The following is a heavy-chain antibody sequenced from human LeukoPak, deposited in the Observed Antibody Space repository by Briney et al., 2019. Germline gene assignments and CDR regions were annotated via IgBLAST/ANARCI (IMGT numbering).Heavy chain of an antibody. Sequence: GGSLRLSCIASGFTFNNYAMTWVRQAPGKGLEWVSVISGRGDWTYYADSVKGRFTISRDNSKNTLYLQMNSLRAEDTAVYYCAKLERVNSSDYWGQGTLVTVSS. CDR3: AKLERVNSSDY. D-gene: IGHD1-1*01. V-gene: IGHV3-23*01. CDR2: ISGRGDWT. CDR1: GFTFNNYA. J-gene: IGHJ4*02.